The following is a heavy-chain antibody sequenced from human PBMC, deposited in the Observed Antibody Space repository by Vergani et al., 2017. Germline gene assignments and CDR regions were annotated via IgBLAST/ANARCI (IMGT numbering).Heavy chain of an antibody. J-gene: IGHJ3*02. CDR1: GFSLSNASMG. CDR2: IFSNDEK. CDR3: ARILSSGYCSSTSCSKRGSFDI. Sequence: QVTLKESGPVLVKPTETLTLTCTVSGFSLSNASMGVSWIRQPPGKALEWLAHIFSNDEKSYSTSLKSRLTISKDTSKSQVVLTMTNMDPVDTATYYCARILSSGYCSSTSCSKRGSFDIWGQGTMVTVSS. D-gene: IGHD2-2*01. V-gene: IGHV2-26*01.